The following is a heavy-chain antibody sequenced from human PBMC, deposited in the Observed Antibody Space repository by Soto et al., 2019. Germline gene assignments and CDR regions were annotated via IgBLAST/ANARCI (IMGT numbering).Heavy chain of an antibody. Sequence: ETLSLNCTVSGVAISSYYWSWSRQLPGKGLEWIGYIYYSGSTNYNPSLKSRVTISVDTSKNQFSLKLSSVTAADTAVYYCAWEGPIAIFGVARKGHFDYWGQGPLVTVSS. CDR1: GVAISSYY. CDR2: IYYSGST. V-gene: IGHV4-59*01. D-gene: IGHD3-3*01. CDR3: AWEGPIAIFGVARKGHFDY. J-gene: IGHJ4*02.